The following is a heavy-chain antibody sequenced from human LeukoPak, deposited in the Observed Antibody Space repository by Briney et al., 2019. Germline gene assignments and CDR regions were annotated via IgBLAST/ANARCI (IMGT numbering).Heavy chain of an antibody. J-gene: IGHJ4*02. V-gene: IGHV1-2*06. Sequence: GASVKVSCKASGYTFTAHYIHWVRQTPGQGLEVMGLIDPNKGDTNYAQKFLGRVTVTGDTSISTVYMELNSLTSDDTALYYCARGAMYAFDYWGQGTLVTVSS. CDR2: IDPNKGDT. CDR3: ARGAMYAFDY. D-gene: IGHD2-8*01. CDR1: GYTFTAHY.